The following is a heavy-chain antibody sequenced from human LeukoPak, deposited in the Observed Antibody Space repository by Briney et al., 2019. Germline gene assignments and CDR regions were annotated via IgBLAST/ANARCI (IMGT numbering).Heavy chain of an antibody. D-gene: IGHD6-13*01. Sequence: GGSLRLSCAASGFTFSSYSMNWVRQAPGKGLEWVSYISSSSSTIYYADSVKGRFTISRDNSKNTLYLQMNSLRAEDTAVYYCAREIAAAGREGWFDPWGQGTLVTVSS. CDR3: AREIAAAGREGWFDP. CDR2: ISSSSSTI. V-gene: IGHV3-48*01. CDR1: GFTFSSYS. J-gene: IGHJ5*02.